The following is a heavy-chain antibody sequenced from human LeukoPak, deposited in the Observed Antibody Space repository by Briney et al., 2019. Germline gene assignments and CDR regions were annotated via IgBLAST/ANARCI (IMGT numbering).Heavy chain of an antibody. J-gene: IGHJ4*02. CDR2: IYHSGST. D-gene: IGHD6-13*01. CDR1: GYSISSGYY. V-gene: IGHV4-38-2*02. CDR3: ARHNRKSPRIAAAGTPRPLPSWRGIDY. Sequence: SETLSLTCTVSGYSISSGYYWGWIRPPPGKGLEWIGSIYHSGSTYYNPSLKSRVTISVDTSKNQFSLKLSSVTAADTAVYYCARHNRKSPRIAAAGTPRPLPSWRGIDYWGQGTLVTVSS.